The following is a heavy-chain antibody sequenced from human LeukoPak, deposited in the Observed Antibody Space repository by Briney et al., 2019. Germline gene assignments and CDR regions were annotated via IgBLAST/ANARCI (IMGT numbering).Heavy chain of an antibody. CDR1: GGSISSHY. D-gene: IGHD3-10*01. Sequence: SETLSLTCTVSGGSISSHYWSWIRQSPGKGLEWIGYIYYSGSTNYNPSLKSRVTISVDTSKNQFSLKLSSVTAADTAVYYCARVFGEYYFDYWGQGTLVTVSS. CDR2: IYYSGST. CDR3: ARVFGEYYFDY. V-gene: IGHV4-59*11. J-gene: IGHJ4*02.